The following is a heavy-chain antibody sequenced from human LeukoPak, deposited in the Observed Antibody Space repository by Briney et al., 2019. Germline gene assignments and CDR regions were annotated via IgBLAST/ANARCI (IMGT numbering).Heavy chain of an antibody. CDR1: GFTFSNHA. D-gene: IGHD3-22*01. CDR2: IRGSGGST. Sequence: GGSLRLSCAASGFTFSNHAMTWVRQASGKGLEWVSAIRGSGGSTYYADSVKGRFTISRDNSKNTLYLQMNSLRAEDTAVYYCAKGYYDSSGNAFDIWGQGTMVTVSS. V-gene: IGHV3-23*01. J-gene: IGHJ3*02. CDR3: AKGYYDSSGNAFDI.